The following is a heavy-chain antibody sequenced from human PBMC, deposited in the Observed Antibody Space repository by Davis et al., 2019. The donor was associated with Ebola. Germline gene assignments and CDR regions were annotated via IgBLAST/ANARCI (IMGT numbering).Heavy chain of an antibody. CDR2: ISHDGTNK. Sequence: GGSLRLSCAASGFTFSSFALHWVRQAPGKGLEWVAIISHDGTNKYYADSVKGRFTISRDNSQNTLSLQMNSLRAEDTAVYYCAEIYWVRYGMDVWGQGTTVTVSS. CDR3: AEIYWVRYGMDV. V-gene: IGHV3-30-3*01. D-gene: IGHD2-8*02. J-gene: IGHJ6*02. CDR1: GFTFSSFA.